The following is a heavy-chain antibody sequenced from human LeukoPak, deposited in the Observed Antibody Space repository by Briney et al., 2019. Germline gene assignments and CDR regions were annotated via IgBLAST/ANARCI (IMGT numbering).Heavy chain of an antibody. CDR1: GDSVSSNSAA. J-gene: IGHJ1*01. Sequence: SQTLSLTCAISGDSVSSNSAAWNWIRQSLSRGLEWLGRTYYRSKWYNDYAVSVKSRITINPDTSKNQFSLQLNSVTPEDTAVYYCSSSSWYSEYFQHWGQGTLVTVSS. D-gene: IGHD6-13*01. V-gene: IGHV6-1*01. CDR2: TYYRSKWYN. CDR3: SSSSWYSEYFQH.